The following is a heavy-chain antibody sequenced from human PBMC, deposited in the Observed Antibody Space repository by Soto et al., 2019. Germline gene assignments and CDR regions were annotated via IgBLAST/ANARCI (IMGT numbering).Heavy chain of an antibody. CDR3: ARGEGWIGDFWSGPDY. D-gene: IGHD3-3*01. V-gene: IGHV4-31*03. CDR1: GGSISSGGYY. J-gene: IGHJ4*02. CDR2: IHYSGST. Sequence: QVQLQESGPGLVKPSQTLSLTCTVSGGSISSGGYYWSWIRQHPGKGLEWIGYIHYSGSTYYNPSLKSRVTRSVDTSKNQFSLKLSSVTAADTAVYYCARGEGWIGDFWSGPDYWGQGTLVTVSS.